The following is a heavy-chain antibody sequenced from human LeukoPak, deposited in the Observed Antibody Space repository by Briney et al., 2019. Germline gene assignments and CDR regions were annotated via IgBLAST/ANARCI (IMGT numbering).Heavy chain of an antibody. CDR1: GYSFTNYW. CDR3: TRHWSSAWFGY. Sequence: GESLKISCRTSGYSFTNYWIGWVRRLPGKGLEWLGNINPANSEITNSPSFQGQVTISADKSISTAYLHWNSLKASDTAMYYCTRHWSSAWFGYWGQGTPVTVSS. J-gene: IGHJ4*02. V-gene: IGHV5-51*01. CDR2: INPANSEI. D-gene: IGHD6-25*01.